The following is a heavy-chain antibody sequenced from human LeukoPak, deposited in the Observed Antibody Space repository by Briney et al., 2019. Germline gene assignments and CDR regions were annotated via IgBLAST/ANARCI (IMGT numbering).Heavy chain of an antibody. J-gene: IGHJ4*02. D-gene: IGHD1-26*01. CDR3: ARAYSGSHRYYFDY. Sequence: GGSLRLSCAASGFTFSSYWMSWVRQAPGKGLEWVANIKQDGSEKYYVDSVKGRFTISRDNAKNSLYLQMNSLRAEDTAVYYCARAYSGSHRYYFDYWGQGTLVTVSS. CDR1: GFTFSSYW. V-gene: IGHV3-7*01. CDR2: IKQDGSEK.